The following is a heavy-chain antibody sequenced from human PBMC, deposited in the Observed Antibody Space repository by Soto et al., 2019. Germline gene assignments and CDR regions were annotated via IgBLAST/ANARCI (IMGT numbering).Heavy chain of an antibody. CDR1: GFTFSSYS. V-gene: IGHV3-21*01. CDR2: ISSSSSYI. CDR3: ARGIQSGSYSYHGMDV. J-gene: IGHJ6*02. D-gene: IGHD1-26*01. Sequence: GGSLRLSCAASGFTFSSYSMNWVRQAPGKGLEWVSSISSSSSYIYYADSVKGRFTISRDNAKNSLYLQMNSLRAEDTAVYYCARGIQSGSYSYHGMDVWGQGTTVTVSS.